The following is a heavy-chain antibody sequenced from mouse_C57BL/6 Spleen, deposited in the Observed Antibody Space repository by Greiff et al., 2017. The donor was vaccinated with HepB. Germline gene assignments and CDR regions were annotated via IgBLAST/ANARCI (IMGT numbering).Heavy chain of an antibody. D-gene: IGHD2-1*01. Sequence: QVQLQQPGAELVKPGASVKLSCKASGYTFTSYWMQWVKQRPGQGLEWIGEIDPSDSCTNYNQKFTGKATLTVDTSSSTAYMQLSSLTSEDSAVYYCARWSGNYDFDYWGQGTTLTVSS. CDR1: GYTFTSYW. V-gene: IGHV1-50*01. CDR2: IDPSDSCT. J-gene: IGHJ2*01. CDR3: ARWSGNYDFDY.